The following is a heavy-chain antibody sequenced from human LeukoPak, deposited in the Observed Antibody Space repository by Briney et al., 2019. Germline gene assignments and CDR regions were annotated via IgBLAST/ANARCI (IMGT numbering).Heavy chain of an antibody. Sequence: GGSLRLSCAASGFTFSNYAMNWVRLAPGKGLQWVSGISGTGGSTYYADSVKGRFTISRDNSKNTLYLQMNSLRAEDTAVYYCAKEVQGYFDYWGQGTLVSVSS. CDR2: ISGTGGST. V-gene: IGHV3-23*01. J-gene: IGHJ4*02. CDR1: GFTFSNYA. CDR3: AKEVQGYFDY.